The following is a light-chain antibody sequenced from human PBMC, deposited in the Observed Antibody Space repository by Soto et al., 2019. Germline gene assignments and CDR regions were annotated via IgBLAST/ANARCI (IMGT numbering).Light chain of an antibody. CDR2: DAS. Sequence: EIVLTQSPATLSLSPGERATLSRRASQSVGTYLAWYQQKPGQAPRVLIYDASNRATGIPARFSGSGSGADFTLTISSLEPEDFAVYYCQQRSNWPPALTFGGGTKVDIK. V-gene: IGKV3-11*01. CDR1: QSVGTY. CDR3: QQRSNWPPALT. J-gene: IGKJ4*01.